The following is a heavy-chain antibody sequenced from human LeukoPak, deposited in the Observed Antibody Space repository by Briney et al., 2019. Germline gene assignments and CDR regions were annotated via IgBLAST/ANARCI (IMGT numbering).Heavy chain of an antibody. Sequence: PGGSLRLSCAASGFTFSSYAMNWVRQAPGKGLEWVSTISGSGGSTYYADSVKGRFTISRDNAKNSLYLQMNSLRAEDTAVYYCARRSLRSTALDYWGQGTLVTVSS. J-gene: IGHJ4*02. CDR1: GFTFSSYA. D-gene: IGHD3-3*01. V-gene: IGHV3-23*01. CDR2: ISGSGGST. CDR3: ARRSLRSTALDY.